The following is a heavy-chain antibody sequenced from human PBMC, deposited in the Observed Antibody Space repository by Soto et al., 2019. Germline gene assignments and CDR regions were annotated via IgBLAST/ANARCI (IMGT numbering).Heavy chain of an antibody. D-gene: IGHD2-2*01. CDR2: IIPIFGTA. J-gene: IGHJ4*02. Sequence: SVKVSCKAFGYTFTSYAVSWVRQAPGQGLEWMGGIIPIFGTANYAQKFQGRVTITADESTSTAYMELSSLRSEDTAVYYCARDLEYCSSTSCHRTGFDYWGQGTLVTVSS. CDR3: ARDLEYCSSTSCHRTGFDY. CDR1: GYTFTSYA. V-gene: IGHV1-69*13.